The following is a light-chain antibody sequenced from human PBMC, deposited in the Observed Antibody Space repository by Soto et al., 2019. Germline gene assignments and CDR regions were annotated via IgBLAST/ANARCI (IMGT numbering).Light chain of an antibody. CDR2: EVT. V-gene: IGLV2-14*02. Sequence: QSVLTQPASVSGSPGQSITISCTGTSSDVGSHNLVSWYQQFPGKAPKLILYEVTTRPSGVSSRFSGSKSGNTASLTISGLQADDEANYYCGSYKSSNTPYVFGTGTKVTVL. CDR1: SSDVGSHNL. CDR3: GSYKSSNTPYV. J-gene: IGLJ1*01.